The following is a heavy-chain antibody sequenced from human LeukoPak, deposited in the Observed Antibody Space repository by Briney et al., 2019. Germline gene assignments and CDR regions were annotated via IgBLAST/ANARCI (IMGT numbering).Heavy chain of an antibody. Sequence: GGSLRLSCAASGFTFSSYAMHWVRQAPGKGLEWMAVISYDGSNKYYADSVKGRFTISRDNSKNTLYLQMNSLRAEDTAVYYCAKAYSYGTYYFDYWGQGTLVTVSS. CDR1: GFTFSSYA. CDR3: AKAYSYGTYYFDY. D-gene: IGHD5-18*01. CDR2: ISYDGSNK. V-gene: IGHV3-30-3*01. J-gene: IGHJ4*02.